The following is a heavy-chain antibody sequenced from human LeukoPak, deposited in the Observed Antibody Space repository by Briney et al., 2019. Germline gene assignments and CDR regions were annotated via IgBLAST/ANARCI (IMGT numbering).Heavy chain of an antibody. CDR3: ARESVLSGYDFGY. CDR2: INPNSGGT. D-gene: IGHD5-12*01. J-gene: IGHJ4*02. CDR1: GGTFSTYT. Sequence: ASVKVSCKASGGTFSTYTINWVRQAPGQGLEWMGWINPNSGGTNYAQKFQGWVTMTRDTSISTAYMELSRLRSDDTAVYYCARESVLSGYDFGYWGQGTLVTVSS. V-gene: IGHV1-2*04.